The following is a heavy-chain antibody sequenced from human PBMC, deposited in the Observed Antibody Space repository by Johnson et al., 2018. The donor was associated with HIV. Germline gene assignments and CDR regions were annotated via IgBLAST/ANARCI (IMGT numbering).Heavy chain of an antibody. D-gene: IGHD4-17*01. CDR2: INWNGGST. CDR3: AKDHDYGDAFDI. J-gene: IGHJ3*02. CDR1: GFTFNSYA. V-gene: IGHV3-20*04. Sequence: MLLVESGGGVVQPGTSLRLSCVASGFTFNSYAMHWVRQAPGKGLEWVSGINWNGGSTGYADSVKGRFTISRDNAKNSLYLQMNSLRAEDTALYYCAKDHDYGDAFDIWGQGTMVTVSS.